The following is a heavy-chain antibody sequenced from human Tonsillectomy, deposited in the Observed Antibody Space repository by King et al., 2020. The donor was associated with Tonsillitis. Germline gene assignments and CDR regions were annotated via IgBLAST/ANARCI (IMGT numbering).Heavy chain of an antibody. J-gene: IGHJ4*02. Sequence: VQLVESGGGLVHPGGSLRLSCAASGFSFSLYWMSWVRQAPGKGLEWVASIKEDGSEKNYVDSVKGRFSISRDNAKNSLYLQMKSLRADDTAVYYCATVIGTYWGQGTLVNVYS. CDR3: ATVIGTY. V-gene: IGHV3-7*03. CDR2: IKEDGSEK. CDR1: GFSFSLYW. D-gene: IGHD1-26*01.